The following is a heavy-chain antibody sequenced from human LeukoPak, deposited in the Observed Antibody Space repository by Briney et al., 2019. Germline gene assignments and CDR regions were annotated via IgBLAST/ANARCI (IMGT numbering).Heavy chain of an antibody. Sequence: SETLSLTCTVSGDSISTYYWSWIRQPPGKGLEWIGYIDYSGGTNYNPSLRRRVTISVDTSKSQFSLKLNSVTTADTAVFYCARHGGSYSLDYWGQGTLVTVSS. CDR2: IDYSGGT. V-gene: IGHV4-59*08. CDR3: ARHGGSYSLDY. CDR1: GDSISTYY. J-gene: IGHJ4*02. D-gene: IGHD1-26*01.